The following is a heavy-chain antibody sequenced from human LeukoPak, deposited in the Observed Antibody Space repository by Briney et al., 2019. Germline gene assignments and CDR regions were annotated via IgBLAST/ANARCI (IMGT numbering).Heavy chain of an antibody. J-gene: IGHJ4*02. CDR2: IDPSNSYT. D-gene: IGHD3-16*02. Sequence: GESLKISCKGSGYSFTTYWITWVRQMPGKGLEWMGRIDPSNSYTNYSPSFQGHVTISADKSISTAYLQWSSLKASDTAMYYCARVIHLGELSLYDYWGQGTLVTVSS. CDR1: GYSFTTYW. V-gene: IGHV5-10-1*01. CDR3: ARVIHLGELSLYDY.